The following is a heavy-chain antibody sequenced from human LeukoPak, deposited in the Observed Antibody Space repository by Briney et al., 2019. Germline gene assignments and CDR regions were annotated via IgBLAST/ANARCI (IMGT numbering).Heavy chain of an antibody. CDR2: ISSNIDGATT. CDR1: GFSFSNAW. Sequence: GGSLRLSCAASGFSFSNAWMSWVRQAPGKGLEWVGRISSNIDGATTDYAAIVKGRFTISRDDSENTLYLQMNSLKTEDTAVYYCTTDRISAYWGQGTLVTVSS. V-gene: IGHV3-15*01. CDR3: TTDRISAY. J-gene: IGHJ4*02.